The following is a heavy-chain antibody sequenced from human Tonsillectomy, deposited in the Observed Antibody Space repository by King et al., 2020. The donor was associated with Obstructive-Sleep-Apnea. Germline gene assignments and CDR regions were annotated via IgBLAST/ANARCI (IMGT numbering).Heavy chain of an antibody. CDR3: AKVGYGSMTVYDN. V-gene: IGHV3-30*02. D-gene: IGHD5-12*01. CDR2: IWYDGGNK. J-gene: IGHJ4*02. CDR1: GFIFSDYG. Sequence: VQLVESGGGVVQPGGSLRLSCAASGFIFSDYGMHWVRQAPGKGLEWVALIWYDGGNKDYADSVKGRFTISRDNSKNTLYLQMNSLRVEDTAVYYCAKVGYGSMTVYDNWGQGTLVTVSS.